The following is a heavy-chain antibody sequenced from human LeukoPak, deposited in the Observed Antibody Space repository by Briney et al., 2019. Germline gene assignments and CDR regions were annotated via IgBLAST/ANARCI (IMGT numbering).Heavy chain of an antibody. CDR3: ARDGYSSTLYYFDY. CDR2: ISSNGGST. CDR1: GFTFSSYA. Sequence: PGGSLRLSCAASGFTFSSYAMHWVRQAPGKGLEYVSAISSNGGSTYYANSVKGRFTISRDNSKNTLYLQMGSLRAEDMAVYYCARDGYSSTLYYFDYWGQGTLVTVSS. J-gene: IGHJ4*02. V-gene: IGHV3-64*01. D-gene: IGHD6-13*01.